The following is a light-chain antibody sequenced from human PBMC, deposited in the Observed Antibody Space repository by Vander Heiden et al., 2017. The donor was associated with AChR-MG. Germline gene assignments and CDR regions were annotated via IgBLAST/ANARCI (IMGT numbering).Light chain of an antibody. CDR1: PLSKQF. V-gene: IGLV3-25*03. Sequence: SNDLTQPPPVALSPGQTARITCSGDPLSKQFVFWYQQKPGQAPVLVMYKDSERPSGIPERFSGSSSGTTITLTISGVQAEDEADYYCQSNDYNDNWLFGGGTKLTVL. CDR2: KDS. J-gene: IGLJ3*02. CDR3: QSNDYNDNWL.